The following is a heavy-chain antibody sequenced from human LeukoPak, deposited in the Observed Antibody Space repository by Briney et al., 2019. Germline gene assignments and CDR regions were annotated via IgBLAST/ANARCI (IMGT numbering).Heavy chain of an antibody. CDR3: ARQGSGGRSFDV. D-gene: IGHD1-26*01. V-gene: IGHV4-59*08. CDR1: GGSISTYY. Sequence: SETLSLTCTVSGGSISTYYWSWIRQPPGKGLEWIWYMYNSGSTNYNPSLKSRVTISIDTTKNQVSLRLSSVTAADTAVYYCARQGSGGRSFDVWGQGTMVTVSS. CDR2: MYNSGST. J-gene: IGHJ3*01.